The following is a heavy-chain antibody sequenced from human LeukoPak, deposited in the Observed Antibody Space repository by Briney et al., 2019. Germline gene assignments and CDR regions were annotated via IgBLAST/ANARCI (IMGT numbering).Heavy chain of an antibody. D-gene: IGHD5-24*01. CDR3: ARTVEMATMGIDAFDI. Sequence: SETLSLTCAVYGGSFSGYYWSWIRQPPGKGLEWIGEINHSGSTNYNPSLKSRVTISVDTSKNQFSLKLSSVTAADTAVYYCARTVEMATMGIDAFDIWGQGTMVTVSS. CDR2: INHSGST. J-gene: IGHJ3*02. V-gene: IGHV4-34*01. CDR1: GGSFSGYY.